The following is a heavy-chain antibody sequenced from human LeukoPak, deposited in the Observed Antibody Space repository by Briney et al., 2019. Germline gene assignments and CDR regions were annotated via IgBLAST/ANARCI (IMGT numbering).Heavy chain of an antibody. CDR2: INPSGGST. CDR3: ARDLGILTGYYSHWFDP. D-gene: IGHD3-9*01. V-gene: IGHV1-46*01. CDR1: GYTFTSYY. J-gene: IGHJ5*02. Sequence: GASMKVSCKASGYTFTSYYMHWVRQAPGQGLEWMGIINPSGGSTSYAQKFQGRVTMTRDMSTSTVYMELSSLRSEDTAVYYCARDLGILTGYYSHWFDPWGQGTLVTVSS.